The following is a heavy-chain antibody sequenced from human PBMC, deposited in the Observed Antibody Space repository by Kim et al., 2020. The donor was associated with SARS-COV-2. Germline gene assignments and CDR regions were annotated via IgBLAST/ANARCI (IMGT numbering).Heavy chain of an antibody. Sequence: GGSLRLSCAASGLTVSGSYMNWVRQAPGKGLEWVSVLYAGAGGTTYYADSVKGRFIVSRDDSKNTLYLQMNSLRAEDTAVYFCAKAGGSRYGFFDYWGQGTLVTVSS. J-gene: IGHJ4*02. CDR1: GLTVSGSY. CDR2: LYAGAGGTT. V-gene: IGHV3-53*01. D-gene: IGHD3-10*01. CDR3: AKAGGSRYGFFDY.